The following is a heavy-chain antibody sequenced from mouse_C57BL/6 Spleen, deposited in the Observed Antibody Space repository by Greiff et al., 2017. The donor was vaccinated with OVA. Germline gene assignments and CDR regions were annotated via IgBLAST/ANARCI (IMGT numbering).Heavy chain of an antibody. CDR2: IYPRSGNT. Sequence: QVQLQQSGAELARPGASVKLSCKASGYTFTSYGISWVKQRTGQGLEWIGEIYPRSGNTYYNEKFKGKATLTADKSSSTAYMELRSLTSEDSAVYFCAREIYYDYDGDAYWGQGTLVTVSA. J-gene: IGHJ3*01. D-gene: IGHD2-4*01. V-gene: IGHV1-81*01. CDR3: AREIYYDYDGDAY. CDR1: GYTFTSYG.